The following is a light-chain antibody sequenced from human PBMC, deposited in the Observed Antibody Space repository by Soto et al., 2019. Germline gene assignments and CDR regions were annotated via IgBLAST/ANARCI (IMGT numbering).Light chain of an antibody. V-gene: IGKV3D-20*01. Sequence: EMALTQSPATLSLSPGEIATLSCGASQSVSSSYLAWYPQKPGLARRLLIYDASSRATGIPDRFSGRGSGTDVTLNISRLEPEDFAVYYCQQYGSPLTVGQGTKLEIK. CDR2: DAS. CDR1: QSVSSSY. J-gene: IGKJ2*01. CDR3: QQYGSPLT.